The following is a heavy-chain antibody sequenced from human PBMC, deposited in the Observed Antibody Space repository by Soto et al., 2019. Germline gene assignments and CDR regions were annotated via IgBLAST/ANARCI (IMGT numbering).Heavy chain of an antibody. Sequence: QVQLQESGPGLVKPSETLSLTCTVSGGSIRSYYWSWIRQPPGKGLEWIGSIYYSGSTNYKPSLKSRVTISVDTPKNQSSLTLNSVTAADTAVYYCARQGGWFDPWGQGTLVTVSS. CDR2: IYYSGST. CDR3: ARQGGWFDP. D-gene: IGHD1-26*01. V-gene: IGHV4-59*08. CDR1: GGSIRSYY. J-gene: IGHJ5*02.